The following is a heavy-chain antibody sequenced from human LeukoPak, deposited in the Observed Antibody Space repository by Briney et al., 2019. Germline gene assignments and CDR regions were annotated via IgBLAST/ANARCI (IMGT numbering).Heavy chain of an antibody. D-gene: IGHD1-26*01. CDR1: GGSVTSYY. V-gene: IGHV4-59*06. Sequence: SETLSLTCTVSGGSVTSYYCNWVRQHPGKGLEWIGYIYYSGSTYYNPSLKSRVTISVDTSKNQFSLKLSSVTAADTAVYYCARVIVAARRGFDPWGQGTLVTVSS. J-gene: IGHJ5*02. CDR3: ARVIVAARRGFDP. CDR2: IYYSGST.